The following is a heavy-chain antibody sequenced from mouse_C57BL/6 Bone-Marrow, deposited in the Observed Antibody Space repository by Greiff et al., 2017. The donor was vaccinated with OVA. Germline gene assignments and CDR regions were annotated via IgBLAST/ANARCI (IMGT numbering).Heavy chain of an antibody. Sequence: QVQLQQSGAELVRPGASVKLSCKASGYTFTDYYINWVKQRPGQGLEWIARIYPGSGNTYYNEKFKGKATLTAEKSSSTAYMQLSSLTSEDSAVYFCARGILWLSWFAYWGQGTLVTVSA. D-gene: IGHD2-2*01. CDR2: IYPGSGNT. J-gene: IGHJ3*01. CDR3: ARGILWLSWFAY. CDR1: GYTFTDYY. V-gene: IGHV1-76*01.